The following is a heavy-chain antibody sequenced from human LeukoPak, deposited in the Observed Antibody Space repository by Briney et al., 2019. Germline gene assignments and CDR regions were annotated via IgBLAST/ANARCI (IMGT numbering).Heavy chain of an antibody. J-gene: IGHJ5*02. CDR3: ARNTYSSNWYWFDP. CDR1: GGSIRSYY. Sequence: SETLSLTCTVSGGSIRSYYWSWIRQPPGKGLEWIGYTYYSGSTNHNPSLKSRVTISVDTSKNQFSLKLSSVTAADTAVYYCARNTYSSNWYWFDPWGQGTLVTASS. V-gene: IGHV4-59*01. D-gene: IGHD6-13*01. CDR2: TYYSGST.